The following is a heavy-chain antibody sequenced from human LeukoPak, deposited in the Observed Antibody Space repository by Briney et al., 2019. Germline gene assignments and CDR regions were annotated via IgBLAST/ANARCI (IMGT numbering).Heavy chain of an antibody. CDR3: ARGCSSTSCYGFGAFDI. CDR2: IYHSGST. Sequence: SETLSLTCTVSGYSISSGYYWGWIRQPPGKGLEWIGSIYHSGSTYYNSSLKSRVTISVDTSKNQFSLKLSSVTAADTAVYYCARGCSSTSCYGFGAFDIWGQGTMVTVSS. V-gene: IGHV4-38-2*02. CDR1: GYSISSGYY. D-gene: IGHD2-2*01. J-gene: IGHJ3*02.